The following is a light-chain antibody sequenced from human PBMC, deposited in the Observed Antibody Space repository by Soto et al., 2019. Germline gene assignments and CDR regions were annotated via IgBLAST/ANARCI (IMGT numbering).Light chain of an antibody. V-gene: IGKV3-20*01. CDR3: QQYGSSLIT. CDR2: GAS. Sequence: LRHSRWTLSLSTGERTTLSCRASQSVNNNYLAWHQQKPGQAPRLLILGASSRATGIPDRFSGSGSGTDFTLTISRVEPEDFAVYYCQQYGSSLITFGQRTRLAI. J-gene: IGKJ5*01. CDR1: QSVNNNY.